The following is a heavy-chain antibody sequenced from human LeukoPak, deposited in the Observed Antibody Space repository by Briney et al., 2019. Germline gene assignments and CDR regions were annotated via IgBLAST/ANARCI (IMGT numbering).Heavy chain of an antibody. D-gene: IGHD3-16*01. Sequence: SETLSLTCAVSGDSISSSNWWSWVRQPPGKGLEWIGDIYHSGSANYNPSLKSRVTISVDKSKNQFSLKLTSVTAADTAVYYCARGSPFTSGFFDFWGQGTLVTVSS. V-gene: IGHV4-4*02. CDR2: IYHSGSA. CDR3: ARGSPFTSGFFDF. CDR1: GDSISSSNW. J-gene: IGHJ4*02.